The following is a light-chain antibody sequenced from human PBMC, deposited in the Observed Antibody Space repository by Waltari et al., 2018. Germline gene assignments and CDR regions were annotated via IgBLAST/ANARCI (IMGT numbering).Light chain of an antibody. J-gene: IGKJ1*01. CDR2: AAS. CDR1: QDINNY. Sequence: DIQMTQSPSSLSASVGDRVTITCRASQDINNYLDWYQQKPGKVPKLLIYAASILQSGVPPRFSGSRSGTDFTLTISALQTEDVANYYCQRYNGAPETFGQGTKVDI. V-gene: IGKV1-27*01. CDR3: QRYNGAPET.